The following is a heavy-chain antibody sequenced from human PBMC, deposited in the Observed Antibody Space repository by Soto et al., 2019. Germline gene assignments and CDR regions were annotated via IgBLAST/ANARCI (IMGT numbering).Heavy chain of an antibody. D-gene: IGHD5-18*01. Sequence: GESLKISCKGSGYSFIDYWIGWVRQMPGKGLEWMGIIYPGDSDTRYSPSFQGQVTISADKSISTAYLQWSSLKASDTAMYYCARLVDTAVRDYYGMDVWGQGTTVTVSS. J-gene: IGHJ6*02. CDR3: ARLVDTAVRDYYGMDV. CDR2: IYPGDSDT. V-gene: IGHV5-51*01. CDR1: GYSFIDYW.